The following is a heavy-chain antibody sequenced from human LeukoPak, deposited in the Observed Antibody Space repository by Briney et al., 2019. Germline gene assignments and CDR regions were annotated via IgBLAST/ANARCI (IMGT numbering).Heavy chain of an antibody. Sequence: GGSLRLSCAASGFTFSSYAMSWVRQAPGKGLEWVSAISGSGGSTYYADSVKGRLTISRDNSKNTLYLQMNSLRAEDTAVYYCAKFPNYYYYYGMDVWGQGTTVTVSS. CDR3: AKFPNYYYYYGMDV. CDR2: ISGSGGST. J-gene: IGHJ6*02. CDR1: GFTFSSYA. V-gene: IGHV3-23*01.